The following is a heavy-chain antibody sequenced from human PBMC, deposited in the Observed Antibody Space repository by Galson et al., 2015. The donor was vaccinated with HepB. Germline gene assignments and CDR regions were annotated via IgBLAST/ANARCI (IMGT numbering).Heavy chain of an antibody. Sequence: SVKVSCKASGFTFTTSAVQWVRQARGQRLEWIGWIVVGSGNTNYAQKFQERVSITGDMSTSTAYMELSSLRFEDTALYYCVADHGYCDGDCFSNWGQGTLVTVSS. CDR3: VADHGYCDGDCFSN. J-gene: IGHJ4*02. CDR2: IVVGSGNT. CDR1: GFTFTTSA. V-gene: IGHV1-58*01. D-gene: IGHD2-21*02.